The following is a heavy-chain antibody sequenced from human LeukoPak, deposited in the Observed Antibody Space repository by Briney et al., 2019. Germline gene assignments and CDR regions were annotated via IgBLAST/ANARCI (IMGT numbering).Heavy chain of an antibody. D-gene: IGHD3-10*01. V-gene: IGHV4-34*01. CDR3: ARGGYYYGSGSYYTDY. CDR2: INHSGST. Sequence: SETLSLTCAVYGGSFSGYYWSWIRQPPGKGLEWIGEINHSGSTNYNPSLKSRVTISVDTSKQLFSLKLSSVTAADTAVYYCARGGYYYGSGSYYTDYWGQGTLVTVSS. CDR1: GGSFSGYY. J-gene: IGHJ4*02.